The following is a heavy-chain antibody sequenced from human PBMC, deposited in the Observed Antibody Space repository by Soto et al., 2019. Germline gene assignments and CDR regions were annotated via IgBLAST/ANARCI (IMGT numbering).Heavy chain of an antibody. CDR3: ARDYGSGSYGNWFDL. CDR1: GGTFSSYT. D-gene: IGHD3-10*01. V-gene: IGHV1-69*08. CDR2: IIPILGIA. J-gene: IGHJ5*02. Sequence: QVQLVQSGAEVKKPGSSVKVSCKASGGTFSSYTISWVRQAPGQRLEWMGRIIPILGIANYAQKFQGRVSVSAEKSTSTAHMEPSSPRAEDTAVYYCARDYGSGSYGNWFDLWGQGTLVTVSS.